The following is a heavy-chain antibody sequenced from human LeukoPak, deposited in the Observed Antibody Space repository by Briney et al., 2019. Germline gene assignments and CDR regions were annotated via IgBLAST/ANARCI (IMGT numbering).Heavy chain of an antibody. Sequence: GGSLRLSCVASGFNFNSYWMSWLRQAPGKGLEWVANIKQDGREKYFVDSVKGRFTISRDNDKNSLYLQMSSLRADDTAVYYCARGDYNNRINPPRYLDYWGQGTLVTVSS. D-gene: IGHD4-11*01. J-gene: IGHJ4*02. V-gene: IGHV3-7*05. CDR1: GFNFNSYW. CDR3: ARGDYNNRINPPRYLDY. CDR2: IKQDGREK.